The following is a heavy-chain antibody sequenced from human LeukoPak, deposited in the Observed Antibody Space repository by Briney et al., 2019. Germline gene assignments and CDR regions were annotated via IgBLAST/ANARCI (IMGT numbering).Heavy chain of an antibody. CDR1: GGSISSYY. D-gene: IGHD3-16*02. CDR3: AREMITFGGVIVKRATGHFDY. CDR2: IYYSGST. V-gene: IGHV4-59*12. Sequence: SETLSLTCTVSGGSISSYYWSWIRQPPGKGLEWIGYIYYSGSTNYNPSLKSRVTISVDTSKNQFSLKLSSVTAADTAVYYCAREMITFGGVIVKRATGHFDYWGQGTLVTVSS. J-gene: IGHJ4*02.